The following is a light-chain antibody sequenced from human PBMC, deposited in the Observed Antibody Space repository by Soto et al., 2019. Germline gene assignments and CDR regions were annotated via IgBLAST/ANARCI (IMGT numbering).Light chain of an antibody. CDR3: QQYGTSEII. CDR2: DTS. Sequence: GFVQPPGTLSLSPGQRATLSCGASQSLANSFMAWYQQKPGQAPRLLIYDTSSRASGIPDRFSGSGSGTDFTLTISRLETEDFAVFYCQQYGTSEIIFGQGTRLEIK. CDR1: QSLANSF. V-gene: IGKV3-20*01. J-gene: IGKJ5*01.